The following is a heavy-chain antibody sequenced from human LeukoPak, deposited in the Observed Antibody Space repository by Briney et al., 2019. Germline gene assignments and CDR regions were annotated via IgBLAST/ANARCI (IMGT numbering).Heavy chain of an antibody. V-gene: IGHV1-69*04. J-gene: IGHJ4*02. CDR3: ARETIVVVIMALYFDY. CDR2: IIPILGIA. CDR1: GGTFSSYA. Sequence: SVKVSCKASGGTFSSYAISWVQQAPGQGLEWMGRIIPILGIANYAQKFQGRVTITADKSTSTAYMGLSSLRSEDTAVYYCARETIVVVIMALYFDYWGQGTLVTVSS. D-gene: IGHD3-22*01.